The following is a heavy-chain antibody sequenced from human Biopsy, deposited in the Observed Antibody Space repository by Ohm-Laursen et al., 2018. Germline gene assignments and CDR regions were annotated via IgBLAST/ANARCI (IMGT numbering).Heavy chain of an antibody. V-gene: IGHV4-4*07. CDR1: GGDINNYY. D-gene: IGHD3-22*01. J-gene: IGHJ3*01. CDR3: ASVVLGPTNDAFDL. CDR2: IYPGGST. Sequence: SDTLSLTCNVSGGDINNYYWSWIRQPAGKGLEWIGRIYPGGSTNYNPSLKSRVTMSVDTSKEQLSLRLRSVTAAGTAMYYCASVVLGPTNDAFDLWGQGTMVVVSS.